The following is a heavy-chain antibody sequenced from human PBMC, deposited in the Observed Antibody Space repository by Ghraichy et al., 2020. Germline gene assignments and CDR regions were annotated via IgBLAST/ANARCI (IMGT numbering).Heavy chain of an antibody. Sequence: SVKVSCKASGGTFSSYAISWVRQAPGQGLEWMGGIIPIFGTANYAQKFQGRVTITTDESTSTAYMELSSLRSEDTAVYYCAREGGFLAVAGPPPSTYFDYWGQGTLVTVSS. CDR3: AREGGFLAVAGPPPSTYFDY. D-gene: IGHD6-19*01. CDR2: IIPIFGTA. V-gene: IGHV1-69*05. CDR1: GGTFSSYA. J-gene: IGHJ4*02.